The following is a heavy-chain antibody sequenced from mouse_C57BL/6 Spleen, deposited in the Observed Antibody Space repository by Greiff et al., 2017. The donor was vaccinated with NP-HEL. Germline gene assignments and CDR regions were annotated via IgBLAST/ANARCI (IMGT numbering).Heavy chain of an antibody. CDR3: ARLIYYDL. Sequence: QVQLQQSGPELVKPGASVKISCKASGYAFSSSWMNWVKQRPGKGLEWIGRIYPGDGDTNYNGKFKGKATLTADKSSSTAYMQLSSLTSEDSAVYFCARLIYYDLWGTGTTVTVSS. CDR2: IYPGDGDT. D-gene: IGHD1-1*01. V-gene: IGHV1-82*01. J-gene: IGHJ1*03. CDR1: GYAFSSSW.